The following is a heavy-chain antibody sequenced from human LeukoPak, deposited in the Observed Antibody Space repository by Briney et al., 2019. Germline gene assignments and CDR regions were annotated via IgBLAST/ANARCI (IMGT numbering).Heavy chain of an antibody. D-gene: IGHD1-1*01. CDR1: GFTFSDYY. Sequence: GGSLRLSCAASGFTFSDYYMSWIRQAPGKGLEWVSYISSSGSTIYYADSVKGRFTISRDNAKNSLYLQMNSLRAEDTAVYYCAGSGTPLESWYYGMDVWGQGTTVTVSS. V-gene: IGHV3-11*01. CDR2: ISSSGSTI. J-gene: IGHJ6*02. CDR3: AGSGTPLESWYYGMDV.